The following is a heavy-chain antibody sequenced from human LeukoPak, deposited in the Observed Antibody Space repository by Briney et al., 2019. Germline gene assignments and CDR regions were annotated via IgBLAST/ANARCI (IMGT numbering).Heavy chain of an antibody. CDR2: IYYSAT. CDR3: ARHDSGYDLIDY. V-gene: IGHV4-39*01. CDR1: GGPISSSSYY. J-gene: IGHJ4*02. Sequence: SETLSLTCTVSGGPISSSSYYWGWIRQPPGKGLEWIGSIYYSATYYNPSLKSRVTISVDTSKNQFSLKLSSVTAADTAVYYCARHDSGYDLIDYWGQGTLVTVSS. D-gene: IGHD5-12*01.